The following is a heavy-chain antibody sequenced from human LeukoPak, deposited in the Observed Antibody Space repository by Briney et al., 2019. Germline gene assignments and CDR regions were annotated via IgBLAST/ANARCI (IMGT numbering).Heavy chain of an antibody. CDR3: AKDFARGSCGY. CDR1: GFTFSSYG. V-gene: IGHV3-30*18. D-gene: IGHD2-15*01. Sequence: PGGSLRLSCAASGFTFSSYGMPWVRQAPGKGLEWVAVISYDGSNKYYADSVKGRFTISRDNSKNTLYLQMNSLRAEDTAVYYCAKDFARGSCGYWGQGTLVTVSS. CDR2: ISYDGSNK. J-gene: IGHJ4*02.